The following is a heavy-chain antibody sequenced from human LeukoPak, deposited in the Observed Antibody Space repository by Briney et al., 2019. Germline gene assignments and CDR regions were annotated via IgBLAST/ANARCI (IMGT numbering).Heavy chain of an antibody. V-gene: IGHV4-34*01. CDR2: INHSGST. CDR3: ARDYDSSGYYYATLDY. Sequence: PSETLSLTCAVYGGSFSGYYWSWIRQPPGKGLEWIGEINHSGSTNYNPSLKSRVTISVDTSRNQFSLKLSSVTAADTAVYYCARDYDSSGYYYATLDYWGQGTLVTVSS. D-gene: IGHD3-22*01. J-gene: IGHJ4*02. CDR1: GGSFSGYY.